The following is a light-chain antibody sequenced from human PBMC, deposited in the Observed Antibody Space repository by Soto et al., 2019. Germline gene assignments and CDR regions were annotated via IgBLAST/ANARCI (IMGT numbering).Light chain of an antibody. CDR2: EGS. Sequence: DIVLTHSPATLSLSPGQRATLSCRASQSVSSYLAWYQQKAGQAPRLLIYEGSNRATGIPTRFSGSGSGTDFTLTISGLEPEDFAVYYCQQRNNWPWTFGQGTKVDIK. CDR1: QSVSSY. J-gene: IGKJ1*01. V-gene: IGKV3-11*01. CDR3: QQRNNWPWT.